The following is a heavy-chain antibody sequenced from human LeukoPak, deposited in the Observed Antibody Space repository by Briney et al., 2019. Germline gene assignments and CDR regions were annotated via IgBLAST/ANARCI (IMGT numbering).Heavy chain of an antibody. J-gene: IGHJ4*02. CDR3: AKRYYYDSSGHYFHFDY. V-gene: IGHV3-23*01. CDR2: ISGSSGST. Sequence: PGGSLRLSCAASGFTFSTYAMSWVRQAPGKGLEWVSTISGSSGSTYYADSVKGRFMISRDNYKNTLHLQMNSLRAEDTALYYCAKRYYYDSSGHYFHFDYWGQGTLVTVSS. CDR1: GFTFSTYA. D-gene: IGHD3-22*01.